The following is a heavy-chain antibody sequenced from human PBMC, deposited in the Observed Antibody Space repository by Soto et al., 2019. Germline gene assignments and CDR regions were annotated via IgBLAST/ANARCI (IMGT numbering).Heavy chain of an antibody. J-gene: IGHJ4*02. V-gene: IGHV3-23*01. CDR2: ISSGGGGS. D-gene: IGHD6-19*01. CDR1: ACVDIGGA. CDR3: AKAEGAVAFTGLFDL. Sequence: QPAGCLRHSFADAACVDIGGARAWVRQAQGKGLEWVSSISSGGGGSYYAGPVKGRFTISRDDSKNIVHLQMNTLRAEDTAVYYCAKAEGAVAFTGLFDLWGLGTLVTVS.